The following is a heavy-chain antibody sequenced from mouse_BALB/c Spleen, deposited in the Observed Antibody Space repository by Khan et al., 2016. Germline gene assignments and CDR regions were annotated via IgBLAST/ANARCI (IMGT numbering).Heavy chain of an antibody. CDR2: ISSGGSYT. CDR1: GFTFSSYA. Sequence: EVELVESGGGLVKPGGSLKLSCAASGFTFSSYAMSWVRQSPEKRLEWVAEISSGGSYTYYPDTVTGRLTISRDNAKTTLYLEMSSLRSEDTAMYYCARDRGAWFAYWGQGTLVAVSA. J-gene: IGHJ3*01. V-gene: IGHV5-9-4*01. CDR3: ARDRGAWFAY. D-gene: IGHD3-3*01.